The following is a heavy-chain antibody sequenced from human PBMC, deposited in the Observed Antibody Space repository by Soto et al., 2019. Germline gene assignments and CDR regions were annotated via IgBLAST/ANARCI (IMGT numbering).Heavy chain of an antibody. J-gene: IGHJ4*02. V-gene: IGHV4-39*01. CDR1: GGSISSSSYY. CDR3: ARVGDIVVVPADPFDY. CDR2: IYYSGST. Sequence: PSETLSLTCTVSGGSISSSSYYWGWIRQPPGKGLEWIGSIYYSGSTYYNPSLKSRVTISVDTSKNQFSLKLSSVTAADTAVYYCARVGDIVVVPADPFDYWGQGTLVTVSS. D-gene: IGHD2-2*01.